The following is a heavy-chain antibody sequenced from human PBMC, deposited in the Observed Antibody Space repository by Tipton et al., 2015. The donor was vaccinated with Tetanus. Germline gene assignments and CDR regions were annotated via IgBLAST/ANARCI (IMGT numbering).Heavy chain of an antibody. CDR3: ARGEFVHSYYYQGMDA. CDR1: GGSVSNGGYS. D-gene: IGHD1-1*01. J-gene: IGHJ6*02. V-gene: IGHV4-30-2*01. CDR2: ISHSGRT. Sequence: LRLSCAVSGGSVSNGGYSWSWIRQPPGKGLECIGYISHSGRTYYNPSLNSRVTISLDRSKNQFSLKLTSVTAADTAVYYCARGEFVHSYYYQGMDAWGQGTTATVSS.